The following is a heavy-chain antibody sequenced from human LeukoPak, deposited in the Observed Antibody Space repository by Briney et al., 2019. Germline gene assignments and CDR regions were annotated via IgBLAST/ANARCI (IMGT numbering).Heavy chain of an antibody. V-gene: IGHV7-4-1*02. CDR2: INTNTGNP. Sequence: GASVKVSCKTSGYTFTSYAMNWLRQAPGQGLEWMGWINTNTGNPTYAQGFTGRFVFSLDTSVSTAYLQISGLKAEDTAVYYCARVGPLNGDYPDYWGQGTLVTVSS. CDR1: GYTFTSYA. J-gene: IGHJ4*02. D-gene: IGHD4-17*01. CDR3: ARVGPLNGDYPDY.